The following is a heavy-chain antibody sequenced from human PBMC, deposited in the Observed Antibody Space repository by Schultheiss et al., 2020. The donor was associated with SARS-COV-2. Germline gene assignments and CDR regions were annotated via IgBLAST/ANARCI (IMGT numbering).Heavy chain of an antibody. CDR2: ISSSSSYI. Sequence: GESLKISCAASGFTVSSNYMSWVRQAPGKGLEWVSSISSSSSYIYYADSVKGRFTISRDNAKNSLYLQMNSLRAEDTAVYYCARDVFGLGPPYWGQGTLVTVSS. J-gene: IGHJ4*02. CDR3: ARDVFGLGPPY. D-gene: IGHD3-10*01. CDR1: GFTVSSNY. V-gene: IGHV3-21*01.